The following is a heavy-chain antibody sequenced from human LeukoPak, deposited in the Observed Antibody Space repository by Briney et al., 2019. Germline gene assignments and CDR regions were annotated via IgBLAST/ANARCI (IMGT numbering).Heavy chain of an antibody. V-gene: IGHV4-59*01. CDR1: GGSISIYY. Sequence: SETLSLTCTVSGGSISIYYWSWIRQPPGEGLGWIGYIYYSGSTNYNPDLERRVTISVDTSTNQFALKLSSVTAADTAVYYCARGIAARPGWFDPWGQGTLVTVSS. J-gene: IGHJ5*02. CDR3: ARGIAARPGWFDP. D-gene: IGHD6-6*01. CDR2: IYYSGST.